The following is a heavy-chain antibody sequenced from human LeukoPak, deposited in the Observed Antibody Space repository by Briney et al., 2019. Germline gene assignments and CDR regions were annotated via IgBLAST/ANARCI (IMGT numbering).Heavy chain of an antibody. J-gene: IGHJ5*02. CDR2: IYYSGST. CDR3: ARGDRSGQSNWFDP. Sequence: SETLSLTCTVSGGSISSYYWSWIRQPPGKALEWIGHIYYSGSTDYNPSLKGRVTISIDTSKNQFSLKLSSVAAADTAVYYCARGDRSGQSNWFDPWGQGTLVTVSS. CDR1: GGSISSYY. D-gene: IGHD6-19*01. V-gene: IGHV4-59*12.